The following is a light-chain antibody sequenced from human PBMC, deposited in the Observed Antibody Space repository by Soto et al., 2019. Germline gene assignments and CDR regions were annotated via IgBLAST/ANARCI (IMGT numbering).Light chain of an antibody. CDR2: EVS. Sequence: QSVLTQPASVSGSPGQSITSSCTGTSSDVGGYNYVSWYQQHPGKAPKLMIYEVSNRPSGVSNRFSGSKSGNTASLTISGLQAEDEADYYCSSYTSSSTSYVFGTGTKVTVL. CDR1: SSDVGGYNY. CDR3: SSYTSSSTSYV. J-gene: IGLJ1*01. V-gene: IGLV2-14*01.